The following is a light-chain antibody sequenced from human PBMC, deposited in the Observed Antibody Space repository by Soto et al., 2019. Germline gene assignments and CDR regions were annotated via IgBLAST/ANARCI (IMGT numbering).Light chain of an antibody. Sequence: EIVFTQCPCTVYLSTGERATLSCRASQSVSSSYLAWYQQKPGQASRLLIYGASSRATGIPDRFSGSGSGTDFTLTISRLEPEDFAVYYCQQYGSATPITFGQGTRLEIK. CDR3: QQYGSATPIT. CDR1: QSVSSSY. J-gene: IGKJ5*01. V-gene: IGKV3-20*01. CDR2: GAS.